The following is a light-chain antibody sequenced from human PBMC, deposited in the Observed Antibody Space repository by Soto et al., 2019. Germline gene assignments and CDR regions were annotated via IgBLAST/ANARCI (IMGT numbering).Light chain of an antibody. Sequence: EIVLTQSPATLSLSPGERDTLSCRASQSVSSYLAWYQQKPGQAPRLLIYDASSRATGIPARFSGSGSGTDFTLTISSLEPEDFAVYYCQQRSNWPPALTFGGGTKVEIK. CDR1: QSVSSY. CDR3: QQRSNWPPALT. V-gene: IGKV3-11*01. J-gene: IGKJ4*01. CDR2: DAS.